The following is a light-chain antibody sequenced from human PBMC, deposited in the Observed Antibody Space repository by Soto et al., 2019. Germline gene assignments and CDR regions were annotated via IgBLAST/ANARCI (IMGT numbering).Light chain of an antibody. J-gene: IGKJ3*01. CDR1: QSVGSY. Sequence: EIVLTQSPATLSLSPGERATLTCRASQSVGSYLAWYQQKPGQAPRLLIYDASNRATGIPARFSGSGSGTDFTLTISSLEPEDFAVYYCQQRSNSFTFGPGTKLDIK. CDR3: QQRSNSFT. V-gene: IGKV3-11*01. CDR2: DAS.